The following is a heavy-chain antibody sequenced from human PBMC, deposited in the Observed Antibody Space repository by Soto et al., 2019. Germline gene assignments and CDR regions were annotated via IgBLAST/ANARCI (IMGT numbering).Heavy chain of an antibody. CDR3: ARVSQRQLSLLDY. Sequence: ASVKVSCKASGYTFTSYAMHWVRQAPGQRLEWMGWINAGNGNTKYSQKFQGRVTITRDTSASTAYMELSSLRSEDTAVYYCARVSQRQLSLLDYWGQGTLVTVSS. D-gene: IGHD6-6*01. J-gene: IGHJ4*02. CDR2: INAGNGNT. V-gene: IGHV1-3*01. CDR1: GYTFTSYA.